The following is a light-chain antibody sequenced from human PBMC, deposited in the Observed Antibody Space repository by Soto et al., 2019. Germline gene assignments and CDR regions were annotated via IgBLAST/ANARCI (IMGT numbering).Light chain of an antibody. J-gene: IGKJ2*03. CDR1: HNIDIY. CDR2: AAS. Sequence: DIQLTQSPSSLSASVGDRVTITCRASHNIDIYLNWYHQKPGMAPSLLIYAASSLQSGVPSRFSGSGSGTDFTLTISTLQPEDFGTYYCQHRYTLPIYGFGQGTTLEV. V-gene: IGKV1-39*01. CDR3: QHRYTLPIYG.